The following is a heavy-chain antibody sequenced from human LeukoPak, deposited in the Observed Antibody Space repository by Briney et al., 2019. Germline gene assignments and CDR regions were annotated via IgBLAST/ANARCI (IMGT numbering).Heavy chain of an antibody. V-gene: IGHV6-1*01. J-gene: IGHJ4*02. CDR1: GDSLSSNSAA. D-gene: IGHD4-17*01. CDR3: ARDYGDSYYFDY. Sequence: SQTLSLTCALSGDSLSSNSAAWNWIRQSPSRGLEWLGRTYYRSKLYNDYAVSVKSRITINPDTSKNQFSLQLNSVTPEDTAVYYCARDYGDSYYFDYWGQGTLVTVSS. CDR2: TYYRSKLYN.